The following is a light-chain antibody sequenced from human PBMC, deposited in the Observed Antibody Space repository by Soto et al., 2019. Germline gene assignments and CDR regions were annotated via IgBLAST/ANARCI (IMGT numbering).Light chain of an antibody. CDR2: EVS. Sequence: QSALTQPPSASGSPGQSVTMSCTGTSSDSGDYNYVSWYQQHPGKAPKLMIYEVSKRPSGVPDRFSGSKSGNTASLTVSGLQAEDEADYYCSSYAGSLYVFGTGTKLTVL. J-gene: IGLJ1*01. CDR3: SSYAGSLYV. CDR1: SSDSGDYNY. V-gene: IGLV2-8*01.